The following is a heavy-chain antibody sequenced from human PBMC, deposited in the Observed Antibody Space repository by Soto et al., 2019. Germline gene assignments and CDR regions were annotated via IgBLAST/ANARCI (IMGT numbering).Heavy chain of an antibody. CDR1: GFNFSNYW. CDR3: ARGHYGMDV. Sequence: EVQLVESGGGLVQPGGSLRLSCAASGFNFSNYWMSWVRQAPAKGLEWVANINQDGSERYYLDSVKGRFTISRDNGKSSLYLQMSSLRAEDTAMYYCARGHYGMDVWGPGTTVTVSS. J-gene: IGHJ6*02. CDR2: INQDGSER. V-gene: IGHV3-7*05.